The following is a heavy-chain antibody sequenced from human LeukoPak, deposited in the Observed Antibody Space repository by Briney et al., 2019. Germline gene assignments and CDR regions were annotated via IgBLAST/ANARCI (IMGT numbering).Heavy chain of an antibody. D-gene: IGHD3-22*01. CDR2: IMPIFGIA. V-gene: IGHV1-69*04. CDR1: GGTFSSSA. CDR3: ARAEYYYDSSGYYPIDY. J-gene: IGHJ4*02. Sequence: ASVKVSCEASGGTFSSSAISWVRQAPGQGLEWMGRIMPIFGIANYAQKFQGRVTITADKSTSTAYMVLSSLRSEDTAVYYCARAEYYYDSSGYYPIDYWGQGTLVTVSS.